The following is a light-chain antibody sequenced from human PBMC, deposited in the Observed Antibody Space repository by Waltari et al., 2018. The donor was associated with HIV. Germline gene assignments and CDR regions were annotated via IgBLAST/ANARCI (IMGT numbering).Light chain of an antibody. Sequence: SYELTQPPSVSVALGQTARITCGGNNIGSKNVHWYQQKPGQAPVLVIYRDSNRPSGIPERFSGSNSGNTATLTISRAQAGDEADYSCQVWDSSTVVFGGGTKLTVL. CDR3: QVWDSSTVV. CDR2: RDS. V-gene: IGLV3-9*01. J-gene: IGLJ2*01. CDR1: NIGSKN.